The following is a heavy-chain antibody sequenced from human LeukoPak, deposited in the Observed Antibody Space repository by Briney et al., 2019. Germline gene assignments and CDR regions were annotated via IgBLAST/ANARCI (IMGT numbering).Heavy chain of an antibody. V-gene: IGHV4-39*01. J-gene: IGHJ3*02. Sequence: PSETLSLTCTVSGGSISSSSYYWGWIRQPPGKGLEWIGSIYYSGSTYYNPSLKSRVTISVDTSKNQFSLKLSSVTAADTAVYYCARPSLIPSYGDAFDIWDQGTMVTVSS. D-gene: IGHD3-16*01. CDR1: GGSISSSSYY. CDR2: IYYSGST. CDR3: ARPSLIPSYGDAFDI.